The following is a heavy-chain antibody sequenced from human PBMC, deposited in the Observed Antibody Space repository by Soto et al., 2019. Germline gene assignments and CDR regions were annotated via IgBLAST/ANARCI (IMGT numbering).Heavy chain of an antibody. CDR2: INPNSGGT. CDR1: GYTFTGYY. V-gene: IGHV1-2*02. D-gene: IGHD3-10*01. Sequence: QVQLVQSGAEVKKPGASVKVSCKASGYTFTGYYMHWVRQAPGQGLAWMGWINPNSGGTNYAQKFQGGVTMTRDTSISTAYRELSRLRSDDTAVYYCARGTSITMVRGVPKENFDYWGQGTLVTVSS. J-gene: IGHJ4*02. CDR3: ARGTSITMVRGVPKENFDY.